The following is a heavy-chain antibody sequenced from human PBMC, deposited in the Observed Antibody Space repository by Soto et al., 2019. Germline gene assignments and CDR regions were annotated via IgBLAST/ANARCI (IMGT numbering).Heavy chain of an antibody. J-gene: IGHJ4*02. CDR3: ARKAH. CDR1: VFTFSDYA. Sequence: GWSLRLACASSVFTFSDYAMHWVRQAPGKGLEWVAVISYDGSNKYYADSVKGRFTISRDNSKNTLSLQMNSLRVEDTAVYYCARKAHWGQGTLVTVSS. CDR2: ISYDGSNK. V-gene: IGHV3-30-3*01.